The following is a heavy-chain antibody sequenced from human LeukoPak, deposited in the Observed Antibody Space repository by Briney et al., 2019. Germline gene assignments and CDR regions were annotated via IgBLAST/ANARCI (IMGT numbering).Heavy chain of an antibody. CDR3: ASSLGYCSSTSCYTFSYYYYMDV. CDR2: IYHSGST. D-gene: IGHD2-2*02. J-gene: IGHJ6*03. V-gene: IGHV4-38-2*01. Sequence: SETLSLTCAVSGYSISSGYYWGWIRQPPGKGLEWIGSIYHSGSTYYNPSLKSRVTISVDTSKNQFSLKLCSVTAADTAVYYCASSLGYCSSTSCYTFSYYYYMDVWGKGTTVTVSS. CDR1: GYSISSGYY.